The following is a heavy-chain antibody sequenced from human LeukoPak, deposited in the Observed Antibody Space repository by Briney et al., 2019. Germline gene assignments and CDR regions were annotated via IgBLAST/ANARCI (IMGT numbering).Heavy chain of an antibody. D-gene: IGHD2-21*01. J-gene: IGHJ4*02. CDR2: IYYSGST. V-gene: IGHV4-28*01. Sequence: SETLSLTCAVSGYSISSSNWWGWIRQPPGKGLEWIGYIYYSGSTYYNPSLKSRVTMSVDTSKSQFSLKLSSVTAVDTAVYYCARKGPGDCLDYWGQGTLVTVSS. CDR3: ARKGPGDCLDY. CDR1: GYSISSSNW.